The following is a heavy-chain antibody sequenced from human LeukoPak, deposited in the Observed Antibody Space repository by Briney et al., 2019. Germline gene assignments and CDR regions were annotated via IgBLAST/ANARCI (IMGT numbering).Heavy chain of an antibody. Sequence: PGGSLRLSCAASGFTFSSYGMHWVRQAPGKGLEWVAFIRYDGSNKYYADSVKGRFTISRDNSKNTLYLQMNSLRAEDTAVYYCAKDRGSYRNFDYWGQGTLVTVSS. CDR2: IRYDGSNK. V-gene: IGHV3-30*02. D-gene: IGHD1-26*01. CDR1: GFTFSSYG. J-gene: IGHJ4*02. CDR3: AKDRGSYRNFDY.